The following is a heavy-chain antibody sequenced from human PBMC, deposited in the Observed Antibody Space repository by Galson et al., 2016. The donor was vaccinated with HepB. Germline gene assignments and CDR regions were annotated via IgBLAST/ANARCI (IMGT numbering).Heavy chain of an antibody. V-gene: IGHV3-23*01. CDR3: AKDHPSSGWPTFDH. CDR2: VNNGGNP. CDR1: GFNFRNFA. Sequence: SLRLSCAASGFNFRNFAMSCVRQAAGKGLAWVASVNNGGNPYYADSVKGRVIVSRDNSQNTLDLQLNSLRAEDTAVYYCAKDHPSSGWPTFDHWGPGTLVTVSS. J-gene: IGHJ4*02. D-gene: IGHD6-19*01.